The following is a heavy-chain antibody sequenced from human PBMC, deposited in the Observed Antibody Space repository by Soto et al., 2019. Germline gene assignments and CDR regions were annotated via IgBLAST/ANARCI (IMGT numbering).Heavy chain of an antibody. CDR2: ISSSSSYT. CDR3: ATGQYYYDSSGYYYS. Sequence: QVPLVESGGGLVKPGGSLRLSCAASGFTFSDYYMSWIRQAPGKGLEWVSYISSSSSYTNYADSVKGRFTISRDNAKNSLYLQMNSLRAEDTAVYYCATGQYYYDSSGYYYSWGQGTLVTVSS. J-gene: IGHJ4*02. CDR1: GFTFSDYY. D-gene: IGHD3-22*01. V-gene: IGHV3-11*05.